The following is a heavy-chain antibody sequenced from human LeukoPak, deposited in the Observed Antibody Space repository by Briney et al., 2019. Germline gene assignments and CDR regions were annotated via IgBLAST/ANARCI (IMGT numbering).Heavy chain of an antibody. Sequence: SETLSLTCAVYGGSFSGYYWSWIRQPPGKGLEWFGEINHSGSTNYNPSLKSRVTISVDTSKNQFSLKLSSVTAADTAVYYWARGPVPLRYYGSRQSWFDPWGQGTLVTVSS. D-gene: IGHD3-10*01. CDR2: INHSGST. CDR1: GGSFSGYY. V-gene: IGHV4-34*01. CDR3: ARGPVPLRYYGSRQSWFDP. J-gene: IGHJ5*02.